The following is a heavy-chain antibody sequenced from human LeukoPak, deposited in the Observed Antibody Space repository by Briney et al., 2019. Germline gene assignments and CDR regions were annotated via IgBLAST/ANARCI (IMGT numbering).Heavy chain of an antibody. CDR3: ARTYCSDGSCDDYFDY. CDR2: MYYSGST. CDR1: GGSTSSSSYY. J-gene: IGHJ4*02. Sequence: PSETLSLTCTVSGGSTSSSSYYWGWIRQPPGKGLEWIGSMYYSGSTYYNPSLKSRVTISVDTSKNQFSLKLSSVTAADTAVYYCARTYCSDGSCDDYFDYWGQGTLVTVSS. V-gene: IGHV4-39*01. D-gene: IGHD2-15*01.